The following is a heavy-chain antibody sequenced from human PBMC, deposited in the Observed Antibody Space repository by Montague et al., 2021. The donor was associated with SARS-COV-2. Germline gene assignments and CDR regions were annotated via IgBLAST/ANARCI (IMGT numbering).Heavy chain of an antibody. V-gene: IGHV4-59*12. CDR3: ARDQRPVAVPAAGPAGRAIDI. Sequence: SETLSLTCTISGGSISNYYWSWIRQPPGKGLEWIGYVYYSGSTSYNPSLKSRVTISVDTSKNQFSLKLSSVTAADTAVYYCARDQRPVAVPAAGPAGRAIDIWGQGTMVTVSS. J-gene: IGHJ3*02. CDR2: VYYSGST. CDR1: GGSISNYY. D-gene: IGHD2-2*01.